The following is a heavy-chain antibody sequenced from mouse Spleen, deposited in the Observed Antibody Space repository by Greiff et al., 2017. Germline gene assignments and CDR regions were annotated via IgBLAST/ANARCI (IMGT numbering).Heavy chain of an antibody. CDR1: GFTFSSYA. CDR2: ISSGGSYT. V-gene: IGHV5-9-3*01. Sequence: EVKLVESGGGLVKPGGSLKLSCAASGFTFSSYAMSWVRQTPEKRLEWVATISSGGSYTYYPDSVKGRFTISRDNAKNTLYLQMSSLRSVDTAMYYCARHSDRYDYYAMDYWGQGTSVTVSS. D-gene: IGHD2-14*01. J-gene: IGHJ4*01. CDR3: ARHSDRYDYYAMDY.